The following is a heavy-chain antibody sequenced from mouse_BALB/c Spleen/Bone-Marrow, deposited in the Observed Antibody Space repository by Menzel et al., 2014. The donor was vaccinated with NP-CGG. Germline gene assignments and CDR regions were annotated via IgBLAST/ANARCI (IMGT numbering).Heavy chain of an antibody. D-gene: IGHD1-1*01. J-gene: IGHJ2*01. CDR3: ARPDYYSYLNY. CDR2: INPDSRTI. CDR1: GFDFSRYW. Sequence: EVMLVESGGGLVQPGGSLKLSCAASGFDFSRYWMSWVRRAPGKGLEWIGEINPDSRTINYSPSIKDKFIISRDNAKNTLYLRLNKVRPEDTALYYCARPDYYSYLNYWGQGTTLTVSS. V-gene: IGHV4-1*02.